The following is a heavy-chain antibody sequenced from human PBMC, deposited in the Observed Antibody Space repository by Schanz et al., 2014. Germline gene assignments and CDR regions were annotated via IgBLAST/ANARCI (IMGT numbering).Heavy chain of an antibody. CDR2: ISYDGRNK. V-gene: IGHV3-30-3*01. Sequence: QVQLVESGGGVVQPWRSLRLSCAASGFTFSSYAMPWVRQAPGKGLEWVAVISYDGRNKYYADSVKGRFTISRDNSKNTLYLQMNSLRAEDTAVYYCARDLEGYDGGGGGFDPWGQGTLVTVSA. J-gene: IGHJ5*02. CDR3: ARDLEGYDGGGGGFDP. D-gene: IGHD2-21*01. CDR1: GFTFSSYA.